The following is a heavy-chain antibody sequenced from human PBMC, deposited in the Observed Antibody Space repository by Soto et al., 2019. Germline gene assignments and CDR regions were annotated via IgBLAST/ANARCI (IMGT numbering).Heavy chain of an antibody. Sequence: QVQLVQSGAEVKKPGASVKVSCKASGYTFTSYGIIWVRQAPGQGLEWMGWISAYNGNTNYAQKLQGRVTMTTDTSTSTASMELRSLRSDDTAVYYCARDHGRWYQGAYYYYGMDVWGQGTTVTVSS. CDR3: ARDHGRWYQGAYYYYGMDV. D-gene: IGHD2-15*01. J-gene: IGHJ6*02. V-gene: IGHV1-18*01. CDR2: ISAYNGNT. CDR1: GYTFTSYG.